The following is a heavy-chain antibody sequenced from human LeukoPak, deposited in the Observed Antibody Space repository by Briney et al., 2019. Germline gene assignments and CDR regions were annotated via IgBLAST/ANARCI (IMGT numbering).Heavy chain of an antibody. J-gene: IGHJ4*02. Sequence: SETLSLTCTVSGGSISSYYWSWIRQPPGKGLEWIGYIYYSGSTYYNPSLKSRVTISVDTSKNQFSLKLSSVTAADTAVYYCARVGGGIMITFGGVPYYFDYWGQGTLVTVSS. CDR2: IYYSGST. V-gene: IGHV4-59*12. D-gene: IGHD3-16*01. CDR3: ARVGGGIMITFGGVPYYFDY. CDR1: GGSISSYY.